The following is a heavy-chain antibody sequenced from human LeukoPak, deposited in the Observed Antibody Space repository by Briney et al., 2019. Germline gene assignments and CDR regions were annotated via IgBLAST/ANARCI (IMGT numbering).Heavy chain of an antibody. V-gene: IGHV3-9*01. J-gene: IGHJ4*02. CDR3: AKEDY. CDR2: ISWNSGSI. Sequence: PGRSLRLSCAASGFTFDDYAMHWVRQAPGKGLEWFSGISWNSGSIGYADSVKGRFTISRDNAKNSLYLQMNSLRAEDTALYYCAKEDYWGQGTLVTVSS. CDR1: GFTFDDYA.